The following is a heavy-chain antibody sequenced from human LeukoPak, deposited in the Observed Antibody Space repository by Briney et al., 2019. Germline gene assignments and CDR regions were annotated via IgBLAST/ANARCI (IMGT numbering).Heavy chain of an antibody. CDR1: GYTFTGYY. CDR3: ARGGRGYYYDSSGYLDY. J-gene: IGHJ4*02. V-gene: IGHV1-2*02. CDR2: INPNSGGT. D-gene: IGHD3-22*01. Sequence: ASVKVSCKASGYTFTGYYMHWVRQAPGQGLEWMGWINPNSGGTNYAQKFQGRVTMTRDTSISTAYMELSRLRSDDTAVYYCARGGRGYYYDSSGYLDYWGQGTLVTVSS.